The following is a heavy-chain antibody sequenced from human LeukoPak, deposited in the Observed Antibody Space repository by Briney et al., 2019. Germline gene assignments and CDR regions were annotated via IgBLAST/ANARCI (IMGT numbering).Heavy chain of an antibody. CDR1: GFTFSSYS. D-gene: IGHD3-3*01. Sequence: GSLRLSCAASGFTFSSYSMNWIRQPPGKGLEWIGEINHSGSTNYNPSLKSRVTISVDTSKNQFSLKLSSVTAADTAVYYCARGQPPFWSGYYWFDPWGQGTLVTVSS. CDR2: INHSGST. J-gene: IGHJ5*02. V-gene: IGHV4-34*01. CDR3: ARGQPPFWSGYYWFDP.